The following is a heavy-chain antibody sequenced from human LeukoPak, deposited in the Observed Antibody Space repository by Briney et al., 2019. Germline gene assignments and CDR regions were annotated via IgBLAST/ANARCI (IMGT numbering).Heavy chain of an antibody. CDR3: ARAVASGGTVGFDS. D-gene: IGHD2-15*01. J-gene: IGHJ5*01. CDR1: GFTFSSYE. Sequence: PGGSLRLSCAASGFTFSSYEMNWVRQAPGKGLEWVSYISSSGSTIYYADSVKGRFTISRDNAKNTLYLQMSTLRAEDSSVYYCARAVASGGTVGFDSWGQGTLVTVSS. V-gene: IGHV3-48*03. CDR2: ISSSGSTI.